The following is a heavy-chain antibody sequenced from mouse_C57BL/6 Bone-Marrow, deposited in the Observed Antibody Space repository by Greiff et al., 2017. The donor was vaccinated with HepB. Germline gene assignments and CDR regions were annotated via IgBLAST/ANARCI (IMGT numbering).Heavy chain of an antibody. CDR1: GYTFTDYY. CDR3: ARSPSYGNPDY. J-gene: IGHJ2*01. V-gene: IGHV1-76*01. CDR2: IYPGSGNT. Sequence: QVQLQQSGAELVRPGASVKLSCKASGYTFTDYYINWVKQRPGQGLEWIARIYPGSGNTYYNEKFKGKATLTAEKSSSTAYMQLSSLTSEDSAVYFCARSPSYGNPDYWGQGTTLTVSS. D-gene: IGHD2-10*01.